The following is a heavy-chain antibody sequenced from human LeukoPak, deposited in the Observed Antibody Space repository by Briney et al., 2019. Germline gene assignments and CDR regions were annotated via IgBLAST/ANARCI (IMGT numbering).Heavy chain of an antibody. CDR2: ISAYNGNT. CDR3: ARDRSYYGSGSYCTPFDY. CDR1: GYTFTSYG. V-gene: IGHV1-18*01. D-gene: IGHD3-10*01. Sequence: GASVKVSCKASGYTFTSYGISWVRQAPGQGLEWMGWISAYNGNTNYAQKLQGRVTMTTDTSTSTAYMELRSLRSDDTAVYYCARDRSYYGSGSYCTPFDYWGQGTLVTVSS. J-gene: IGHJ4*02.